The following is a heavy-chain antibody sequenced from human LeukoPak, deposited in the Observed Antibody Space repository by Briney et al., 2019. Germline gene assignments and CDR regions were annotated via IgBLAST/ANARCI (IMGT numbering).Heavy chain of an antibody. Sequence: GGSLRLSCAASGFTVSSNYMSWVRQAPGKGLEWVANIKQDGSEKYYVDSVKGRFTISRDNAKNSLYLQMNSLRAEDTAVYYCARGSSSWYLDCVDYWGQGTLVTVSS. D-gene: IGHD6-13*01. CDR1: GFTVSSNY. V-gene: IGHV3-7*03. J-gene: IGHJ4*02. CDR3: ARGSSSWYLDCVDY. CDR2: IKQDGSEK.